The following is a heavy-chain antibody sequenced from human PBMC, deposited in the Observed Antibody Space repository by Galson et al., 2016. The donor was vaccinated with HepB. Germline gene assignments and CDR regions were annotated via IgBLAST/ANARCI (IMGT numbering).Heavy chain of an antibody. V-gene: IGHV4-4*02. J-gene: IGHJ3*02. CDR3: ARSPLHSLTHPFDI. Sequence: SETLSLTCAVFGGSISSSNWWSWVRQPPGKGLEWIGEIYHSGSTNHNPSLKNRVTISVDKSKSQFSLRLSSVTAADTAVYFWARSPLHSLTHPFDIWGQGTMVTVSS. CDR2: IYHSGST. D-gene: IGHD2-21*02. CDR1: GGSISSSNW.